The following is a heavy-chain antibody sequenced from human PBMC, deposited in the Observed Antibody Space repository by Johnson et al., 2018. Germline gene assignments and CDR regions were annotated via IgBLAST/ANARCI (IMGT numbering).Heavy chain of an antibody. CDR1: GFTFSSYS. J-gene: IGHJ3*02. CDR2: ISSSSSYI. CDR3: ARDRVYDYIWGSYRPDAFGI. D-gene: IGHD3-16*02. V-gene: IGHV3-21*01. Sequence: VQLVESGGGLVKPGGSLRLSCAASGFTFSSYSMNWVRQAPGKGLEWVSSISSSSSYIYYADSVKGRFTISRDNAKNSLYLQMNSLRAEDTAVYYCARDRVYDYIWGSYRPDAFGIWGQGTMVTVSS.